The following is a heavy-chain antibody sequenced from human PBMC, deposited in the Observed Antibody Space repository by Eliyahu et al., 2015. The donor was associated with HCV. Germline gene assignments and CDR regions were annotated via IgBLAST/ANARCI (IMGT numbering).Heavy chain of an antibody. CDR1: GYSISRGYY. V-gene: IGHV4-38-2*01. CDR2: IYHSGST. CDR3: ARTPPSYGDFDAFDI. J-gene: IGHJ3*02. D-gene: IGHD4-17*01. Sequence: QVQLQESGPGLVKPSETLSLTCAVSGYSISRGYYWGWIRQPPGKGLEWIGSIYHSGSTYYNPSLKSRVTISVDTSKNQFSLKLSSVTAADTAVYYCARTPPSYGDFDAFDIWGQGTMVTVSS.